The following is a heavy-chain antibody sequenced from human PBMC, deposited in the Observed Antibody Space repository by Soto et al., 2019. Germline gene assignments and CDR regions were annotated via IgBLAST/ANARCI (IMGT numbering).Heavy chain of an antibody. J-gene: IGHJ6*02. D-gene: IGHD5-18*01. Sequence: GASVKVSCKASGGTFSSYAISWVRQAPGQGLEWMGGIIPIFGTANYAQKFQGRVTITADESTSTAYMELSSLRSEDTAVYYCARVTAMVSYYGMDVWGQGTTVTVSS. CDR2: IIPIFGTA. CDR3: ARVTAMVSYYGMDV. CDR1: GGTFSSYA. V-gene: IGHV1-69*13.